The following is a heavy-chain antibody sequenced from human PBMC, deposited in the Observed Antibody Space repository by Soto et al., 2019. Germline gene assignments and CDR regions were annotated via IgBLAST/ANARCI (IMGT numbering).Heavy chain of an antibody. CDR2: TSGSGGST. CDR1: GFTYSNFA. Sequence: GGSLRLSCAASGFTYSNFALSWVRQAPGKGLVWLAGTSGSGGSTYYADPVKGRFTISRDTSKNTLYLQMNSLRAEDTAVYYCANDREFCTSLAFSFWGEGTLDPVSA. V-gene: IGHV3-23*01. J-gene: IGHJ4*02. CDR3: ANDREFCTSLAFSF. D-gene: IGHD3-16*02.